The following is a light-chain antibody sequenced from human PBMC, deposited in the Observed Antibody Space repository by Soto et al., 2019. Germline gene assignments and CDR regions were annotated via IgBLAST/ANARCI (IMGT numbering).Light chain of an antibody. Sequence: ELRMTQYQGTRAVSPREIATRSCRASQSFSSNVAWYQQKPGQAPRLLIYGTSTRVTGIPARFSGSGSGTEFTLTISCLQSEDFAVYYCQQHYNWPLTFGGGTKVDIK. V-gene: IGKV3-15*01. CDR2: GTS. J-gene: IGKJ4*01. CDR1: QSFSSN. CDR3: QQHYNWPLT.